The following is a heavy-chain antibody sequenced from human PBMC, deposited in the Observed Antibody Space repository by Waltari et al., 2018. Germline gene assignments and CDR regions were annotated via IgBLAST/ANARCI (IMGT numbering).Heavy chain of an antibody. Sequence: QVQLQESGPGLVKPSETLSLTCAVSGGSFSSYWWGWIRQPPGKGLEWIGGIYGSSGRTESNPSLKSRPPISRDTSKNQFSLKLGSVTAADTAVYYCARGGSGYYTTYYFDYWGQGVLVTVSS. CDR2: IYGSSGRT. D-gene: IGHD3-22*01. V-gene: IGHV4-4*07. J-gene: IGHJ4*02. CDR3: ARGGSGYYTTYYFDY. CDR1: GGSFSSYW.